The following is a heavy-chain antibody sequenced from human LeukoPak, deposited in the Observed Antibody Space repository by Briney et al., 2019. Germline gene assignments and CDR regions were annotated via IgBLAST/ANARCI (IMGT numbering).Heavy chain of an antibody. Sequence: GGSLRLSCAASGFTFSSYGMHWVRQAPGKGLEWVAVIWYDGSDTYYADSVKGRFTSSRDNSKNTLYLQMNSLRAEDTAAYYCARTGIAVAVDYYFDYWGQGTLVTVSS. CDR2: IWYDGSDT. J-gene: IGHJ4*02. CDR1: GFTFSSYG. CDR3: ARTGIAVAVDYYFDY. D-gene: IGHD6-19*01. V-gene: IGHV3-33*01.